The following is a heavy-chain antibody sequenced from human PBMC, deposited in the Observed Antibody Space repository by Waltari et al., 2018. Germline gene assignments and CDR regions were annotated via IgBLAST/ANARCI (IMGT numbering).Heavy chain of an antibody. Sequence: QVQLVASGGGVVQPGRSLRLSCAASGFTFSSYAMHWVRQAPGKGLEWVAVISYDGSNKYYADSVKGRFTISRDNSKNTLYLQMNSLRAEGTAVYYCARVCDYVWGSYRHDAFDIWGQGTMVTVSS. D-gene: IGHD3-16*02. CDR1: GFTFSSYA. J-gene: IGHJ3*02. CDR3: ARVCDYVWGSYRHDAFDI. V-gene: IGHV3-30*01. CDR2: ISYDGSNK.